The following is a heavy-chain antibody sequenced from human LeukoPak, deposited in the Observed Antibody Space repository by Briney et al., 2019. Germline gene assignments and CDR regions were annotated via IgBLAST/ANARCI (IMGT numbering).Heavy chain of an antibody. J-gene: IGHJ4*02. CDR1: GGSISPYY. CDR2: IFYSGIT. D-gene: IGHD6-25*01. V-gene: IGHV4-59*01. CDR3: ARAETLAAIYFDF. Sequence: SETLSLTCSVSGGSISPYYWSWIRQPPGKGLEWIGYIFYSGITTYNPSLKSRITISLDSSKNQFFLRLTSVTAADTAMYYCARAETLAAIYFDFWGQGSLVTVSS.